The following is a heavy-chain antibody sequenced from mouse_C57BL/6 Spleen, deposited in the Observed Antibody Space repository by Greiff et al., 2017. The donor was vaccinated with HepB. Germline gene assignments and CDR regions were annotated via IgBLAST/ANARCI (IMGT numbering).Heavy chain of an antibody. V-gene: IGHV1-81*01. CDR1: GYTFTSYG. CDR3: ARDMNTTIVATEYFDG. J-gene: IGHJ1*03. D-gene: IGHD1-1*01. CDR2: IYPRSGNT. Sequence: VQLQESGAELARPGASVKLSCKASGYTFTSYGISWVKQRTGQGLEWIGEIYPRSGNTYYNEKFKGKATLTADKSSSTAYMELRSLTSEDSAVYFCARDMNTTIVATEYFDGWGTGTTVTVSS.